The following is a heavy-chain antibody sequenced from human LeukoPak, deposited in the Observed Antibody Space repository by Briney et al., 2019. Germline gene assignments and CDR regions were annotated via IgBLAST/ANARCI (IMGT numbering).Heavy chain of an antibody. CDR2: ISYDGSNK. J-gene: IGHJ4*02. CDR3: AKDTTGYYSTDY. D-gene: IGHD3-9*01. CDR1: GFTFSSYG. Sequence: GRSLRLSCAASGFTFSSYGMHWVRQAPGKGLEWVAVISYDGSNKYYADSVKGRFTISRDNSKNTLYLQMNSLRAEDTAVYYCAKDTTGYYSTDYWGQGTLVTVSS. V-gene: IGHV3-30*18.